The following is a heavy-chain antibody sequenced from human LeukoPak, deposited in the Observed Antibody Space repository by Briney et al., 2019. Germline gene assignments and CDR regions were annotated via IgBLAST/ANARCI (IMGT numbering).Heavy chain of an antibody. CDR3: AKEGAYYDFWSGSDWDC. Sequence: GGSLRLSCAASGFTFSSYAMSWVRQAPGKGLEWVSAISGSGGDTYYADSVKGRFTISRDNSKTMLYLQMRSLRAEDMAVYYCAKEGAYYDFWSGSDWDCWGQGTLVTVSS. CDR2: ISGSGGDT. CDR1: GFTFSSYA. D-gene: IGHD3-3*01. V-gene: IGHV3-23*01. J-gene: IGHJ4*02.